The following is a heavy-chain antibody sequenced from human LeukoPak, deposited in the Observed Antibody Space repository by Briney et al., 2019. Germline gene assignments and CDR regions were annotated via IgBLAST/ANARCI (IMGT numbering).Heavy chain of an antibody. Sequence: ASVKVSCKASGYTFTGYYMHWVRQAPGQGLEWMGRINPNSGGTNYAQKFQGRVTMTRDTSISTAYMGLSRLRSDDTAVYSCAPAGYSSSWYQSYYFDYWGQGTLVTVSS. CDR3: APAGYSSSWYQSYYFDY. V-gene: IGHV1-2*06. J-gene: IGHJ4*02. CDR2: INPNSGGT. D-gene: IGHD6-13*01. CDR1: GYTFTGYY.